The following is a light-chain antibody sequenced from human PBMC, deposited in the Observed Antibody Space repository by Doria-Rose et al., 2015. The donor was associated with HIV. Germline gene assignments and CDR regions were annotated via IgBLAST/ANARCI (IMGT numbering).Light chain of an antibody. J-gene: IGKJ5*01. CDR3: QQHNSYPMT. V-gene: IGKV1-12*01. CDR1: EAISSW. Sequence: DIRMTQSPPSVSASVGDRVTITCRVSEAISSWLVWYQRKPGKAPKVLIYAASTLQSGVPSRFSGSGSGTEFTLTISNLQPEDFATCYCQQHNSYPMTVVQGTQLESK. CDR2: AAS.